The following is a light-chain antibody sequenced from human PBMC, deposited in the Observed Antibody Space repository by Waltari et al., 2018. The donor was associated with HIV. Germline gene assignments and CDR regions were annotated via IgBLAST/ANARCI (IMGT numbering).Light chain of an antibody. V-gene: IGLV1-51*01. Sequence: QSVLTQPPSVSAAPGQRVTIPCSGSRPNIGSNDVSWYQQLPGTAPKLLIFDNYKRPSGIPDRFSGSKSGTSATLGITGLQTGDEADDYCGTWDSGLSAVVFGGGTKLTVL. CDR3: GTWDSGLSAVV. J-gene: IGLJ3*02. CDR1: RPNIGSND. CDR2: DNY.